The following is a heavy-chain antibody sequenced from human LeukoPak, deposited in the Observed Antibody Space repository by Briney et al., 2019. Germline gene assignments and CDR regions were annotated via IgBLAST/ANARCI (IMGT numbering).Heavy chain of an antibody. CDR1: GFTFSNYW. CDR3: IRDFRSADL. CDR2: IYVDGRTT. Sequence: GGSLRLSCVASGFTFSNYWMHWVRQPPGKGLVWVSRIYVDGRTTNYADSVKGRFTIPRDNAKNTVYLEMNSLSVEDTATYYCIRDFRSADLWGQGTLVTVTS. V-gene: IGHV3-74*01. J-gene: IGHJ5*02.